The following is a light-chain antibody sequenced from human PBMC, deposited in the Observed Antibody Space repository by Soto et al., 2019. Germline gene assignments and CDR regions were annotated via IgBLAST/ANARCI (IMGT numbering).Light chain of an antibody. CDR1: QRVSSSY. CDR3: QKYGSSPPYT. CDR2: GAS. Sequence: EIVLTQSPGTLSLSPGERATLSCRASQRVSSSYLAWYQQKPGQAPRLLIYGASSRATGIPDRFSGSGSGTDLTLTISRLEPEDFAVYYCQKYGSSPPYTFGQGTKLEIK. V-gene: IGKV3-20*01. J-gene: IGKJ2*01.